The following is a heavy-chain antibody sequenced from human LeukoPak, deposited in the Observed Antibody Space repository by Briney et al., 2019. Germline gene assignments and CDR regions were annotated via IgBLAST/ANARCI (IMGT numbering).Heavy chain of an antibody. CDR1: GGSFSGYY. CDR2: INHSGST. Sequence: SETLSLTCAVYGGSFSGYYWSWIRQPPGKGLEWIGEINHSGSTNYNPSLKSRVTISVDTSKNQFSLKLSSVTAADTAVYYCARLAGSGYSPYYYYYYMDVWGKGTTVTVSS. CDR3: ARLAGSGYSPYYYYYYMDV. V-gene: IGHV4-34*01. J-gene: IGHJ6*03. D-gene: IGHD3-22*01.